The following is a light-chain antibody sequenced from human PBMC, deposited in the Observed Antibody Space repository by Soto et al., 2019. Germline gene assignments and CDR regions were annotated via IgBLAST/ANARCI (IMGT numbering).Light chain of an antibody. CDR1: QSISSW. CDR2: DAS. CDR3: QQYTSYWT. Sequence: DIQMTQSPSTLSASVGDRVTITCRASQSISSWLAWYQQKPGKAPKLLIYDASSLESGVPSRFSGSGSGTEFTLTIRSLQPDDFATYYCQQYTSYWTFGQGTKVEIK. V-gene: IGKV1-5*01. J-gene: IGKJ1*01.